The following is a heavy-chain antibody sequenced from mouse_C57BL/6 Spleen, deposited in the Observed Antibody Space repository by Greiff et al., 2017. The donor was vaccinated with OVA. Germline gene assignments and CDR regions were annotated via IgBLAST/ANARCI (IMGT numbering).Heavy chain of an antibody. Sequence: QVQLQQSGPELVKPGASVKISCKASGYAFSSSWMNWVKQRPGKGLEWIGRIYPGDGATNYNGKFKGKATLTADKSSSTAYMQLSSLTSEDSAVYFCASQTGTGYFDVWGTGTTVTVSS. CDR2: IYPGDGAT. D-gene: IGHD4-1*01. CDR3: ASQTGTGYFDV. CDR1: GYAFSSSW. V-gene: IGHV1-82*01. J-gene: IGHJ1*03.